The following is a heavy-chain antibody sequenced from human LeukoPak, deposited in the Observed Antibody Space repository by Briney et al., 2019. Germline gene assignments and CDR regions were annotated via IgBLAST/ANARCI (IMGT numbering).Heavy chain of an antibody. Sequence: ASVKVSCKASGYTFTGYYMHWVRQAPGQGLEWMGWINPNSGGTNYAQKFQGRVTMTRDTSISTAYMELSRLRSDDTAVYYCARDLEWLRFGADDVDYWGQGTLVTVSS. V-gene: IGHV1-2*02. CDR1: GYTFTGYY. CDR3: ARDLEWLRFGADDVDY. D-gene: IGHD5-12*01. J-gene: IGHJ4*02. CDR2: INPNSGGT.